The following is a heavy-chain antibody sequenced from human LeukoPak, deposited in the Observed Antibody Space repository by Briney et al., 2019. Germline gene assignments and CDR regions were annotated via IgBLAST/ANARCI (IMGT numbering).Heavy chain of an antibody. J-gene: IGHJ4*02. CDR3: AKDIGGGGQQLADY. Sequence: PGRSLRLSCAASGFTFDDYAMHWVRQAPGKGLEWVSGISWNSGSIGYADSVKGRFTISRDNAKNSLYLQMNSLRAEDTALYYCAKDIGGGGQQLADYWGQGTLVTVSS. V-gene: IGHV3-9*01. D-gene: IGHD6-13*01. CDR2: ISWNSGSI. CDR1: GFTFDDYA.